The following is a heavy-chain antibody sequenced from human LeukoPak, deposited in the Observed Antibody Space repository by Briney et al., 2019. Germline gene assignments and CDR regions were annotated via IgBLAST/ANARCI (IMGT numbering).Heavy chain of an antibody. D-gene: IGHD2/OR15-2a*01. J-gene: IGHJ4*02. CDR2: MSSDGGTT. V-gene: IGHV3-64*01. CDR1: GFTLTNFA. CDR3: ARGGSLSAYDS. Sequence: GGSLRLSCATSGFTLTNFAMHWVRQAPGKGLEYVSAMSSDGGTTYYANSVKGRFTRSRDKSKNAVYLQMGSLRPDDMAVYYCARGGSLSAYDSWGQGTLVTVSS.